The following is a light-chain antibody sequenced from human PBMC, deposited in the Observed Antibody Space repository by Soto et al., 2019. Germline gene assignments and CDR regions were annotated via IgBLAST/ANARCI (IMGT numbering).Light chain of an antibody. V-gene: IGKV3-15*01. CDR3: QQYNNWPPGT. CDR1: QSVSSN. CDR2: GAS. J-gene: IGKJ1*01. Sequence: EIVMTQSPATLSVSPGERATLSCRASQSVSSNLAWYQQKPGQAPMLLIYGASTRATGIPARFSGSGSGTEFTLTISSLQSEDFAVYYCQQYNNWPPGTFCQGTKVDIK.